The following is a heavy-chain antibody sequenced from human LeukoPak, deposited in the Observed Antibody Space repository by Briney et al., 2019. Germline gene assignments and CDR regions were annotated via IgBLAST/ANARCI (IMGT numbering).Heavy chain of an antibody. CDR2: IYHSGST. J-gene: IGHJ4*02. CDR3: ARLSSGWYYFDY. V-gene: IGHV4-38-2*01. Sequence: PSETLSLTCAVSGYSISSGYYWGWIGHPPGKGLEWIGSIYHSGSTYYNPSLKSRVTISVDTSKNQFPLKLSSVTAADTAVYYCARLSSGWYYFDYWGQGTLVTVSS. CDR1: GYSISSGYY. D-gene: IGHD6-19*01.